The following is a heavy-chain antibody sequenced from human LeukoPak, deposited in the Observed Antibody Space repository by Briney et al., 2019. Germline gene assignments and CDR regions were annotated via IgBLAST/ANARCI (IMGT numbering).Heavy chain of an antibody. J-gene: IGHJ5*02. CDR2: IHHSAST. Sequence: SATMSSTRAAYGRSTSGYHCSWIRQPPGNGLEWIGDIHHSASTNYNPSLKSRVTISVDTSKNQSSLMLSSVTAADTAVYYCARLEDCSSTSCLGWFDHWGQGTLDTVSS. V-gene: IGHV4-34*01. D-gene: IGHD2-2*01. CDR1: GRSTSGYH. CDR3: ARLEDCSSTSCLGWFDH.